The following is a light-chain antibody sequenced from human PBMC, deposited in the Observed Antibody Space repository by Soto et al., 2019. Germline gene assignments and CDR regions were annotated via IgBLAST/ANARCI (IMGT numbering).Light chain of an antibody. CDR2: KAS. V-gene: IGKV1-5*03. CDR3: QQYNSYRA. CDR1: QSIDTW. Sequence: DIQMTQSPSILSASVGDRVTITCRASQSIDTWLAWHQQKPGKAPKLLISKASSLESGVPSRFSGSGSGTEFTLTISSLQPDDFATYYCQQYNSYRAFGQGTKVEIK. J-gene: IGKJ1*01.